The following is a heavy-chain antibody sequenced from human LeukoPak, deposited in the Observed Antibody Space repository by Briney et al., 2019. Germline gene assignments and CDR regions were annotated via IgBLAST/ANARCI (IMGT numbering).Heavy chain of an antibody. CDR2: INHGGST. CDR1: GGSLSAYY. Sequence: SETLSLACAVYGGSLSAYYWTWIRQPPGKGLEWIGEINHGGSTNYNPSLKSRVTISVDTSKNQFSLKLSSVTAADTAVYYCARYLDYGGNSRVFQHWGQGTLVTVSS. CDR3: ARYLDYGGNSRVFQH. D-gene: IGHD4-23*01. V-gene: IGHV4-34*01. J-gene: IGHJ1*01.